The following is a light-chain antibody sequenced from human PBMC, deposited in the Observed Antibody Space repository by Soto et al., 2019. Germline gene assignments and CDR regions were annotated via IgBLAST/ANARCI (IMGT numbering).Light chain of an antibody. V-gene: IGKV4-1*01. J-gene: IGKJ1*01. Sequence: DIVMTQSPDSLVVSLGERATINCKSSRSVLYSSNRKNFLAWYQQNPGQPPKLLIYWASTRESGVPDRFSGSGPGTDFTLTISSLQAEDVAVYYCQQFYSSPPTFGQGTRVEVK. CDR2: WAS. CDR1: RSVLYSSNRKNF. CDR3: QQFYSSPPT.